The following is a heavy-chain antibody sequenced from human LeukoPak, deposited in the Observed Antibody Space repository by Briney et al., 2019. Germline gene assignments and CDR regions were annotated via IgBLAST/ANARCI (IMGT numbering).Heavy chain of an antibody. Sequence: PSETLSLTCTVSGGSISSSNYYWAWIRQPPGKGLEWIGSIYYSGSTYYSPSLKSRVTISVDTPKNQFSLKLSSVTAADTAVYYCASNRQLVYFDYWGQGTLVTVSS. V-gene: IGHV4-39*01. CDR2: IYYSGST. J-gene: IGHJ4*02. CDR3: ASNRQLVYFDY. D-gene: IGHD1-1*01. CDR1: GGSISSSNYY.